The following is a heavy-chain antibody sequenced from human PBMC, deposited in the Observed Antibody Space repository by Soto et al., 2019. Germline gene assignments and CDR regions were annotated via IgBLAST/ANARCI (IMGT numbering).Heavy chain of an antibody. D-gene: IGHD3-16*02. CDR3: AGSMITFGGVIVEEYYFDY. CDR1: GASISSYY. Sequence: PSETLSLTCTVSGASISSYYWSWIRQPPGKGLEWIGYIYYSGSTNYNPSLKSRVTISVDTSKNQFSLKLSSVTAADTAVYYCAGSMITFGGVIVEEYYFDYWGQGTLVTVSS. J-gene: IGHJ4*02. CDR2: IYYSGST. V-gene: IGHV4-59*08.